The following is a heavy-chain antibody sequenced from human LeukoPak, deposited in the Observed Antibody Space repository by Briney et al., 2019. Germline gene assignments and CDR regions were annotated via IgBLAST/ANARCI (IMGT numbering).Heavy chain of an antibody. V-gene: IGHV1-69*05. CDR2: IIPIFGTA. CDR3: AREGQLVRLGYFDY. CDR1: GGTFSSYA. Sequence: SVKVSCKASGGTFSSYAISWVRQAPAQGLEWMGRIIPIFGTANYAQKFQGRVTITTDESTSTAYMELSSLRSEDTAVYYCAREGQLVRLGYFDYWGQGTLVTVSS. D-gene: IGHD6-6*01. J-gene: IGHJ4*02.